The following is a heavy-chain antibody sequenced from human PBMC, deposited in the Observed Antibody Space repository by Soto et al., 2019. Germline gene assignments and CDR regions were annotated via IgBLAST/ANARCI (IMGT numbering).Heavy chain of an antibody. V-gene: IGHV3-30*18. CDR1: GFTFSNYG. CDR3: DKDVRWGESHDGLDA. J-gene: IGHJ6*02. Sequence: GGSLRLSCAASGFTFSNYGMHWVRQAPGKGLEWVAAISYEGGNEYYEDSVKGRFTISRDNSKNTLYLQMSSLRAEETAVYYCDKDVRWGESHDGLDACGQGSRVTASS. D-gene: IGHD1-1*01. CDR2: ISYEGGNE.